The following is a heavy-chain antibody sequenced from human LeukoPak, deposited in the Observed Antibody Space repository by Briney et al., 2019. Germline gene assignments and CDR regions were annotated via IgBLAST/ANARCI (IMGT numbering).Heavy chain of an antibody. CDR2: IKKDETEI. CDR3: ATLNWDDGEVSGFDH. CDR1: GFRFRNTW. D-gene: IGHD1-26*01. J-gene: IGHJ5*02. V-gene: IGHV3-7*01. Sequence: PGGSLRLSCTTSGFRFRNTWMSWVRQAPGKGLEWVANIKKDETEIYYADSVKGRFTISRDNAKRSLYLQMNVLRAADTAVYYCATLNWDDGEVSGFDHWGRGIMVTVSS.